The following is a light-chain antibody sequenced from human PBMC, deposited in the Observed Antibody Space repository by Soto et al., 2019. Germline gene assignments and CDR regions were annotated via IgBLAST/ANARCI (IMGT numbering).Light chain of an antibody. CDR1: QDIRNY. V-gene: IGKV1-33*01. Sequence: DIQMTQSPSSVSASVGDRITITCRASQDIRNYLNWYQQKPGKAPKLLIYDASNLETGVPSRFSGSGSGTDFTFTISSLQPEDIATYYCQQYRNLVALTFGGGTKVDIK. CDR2: DAS. J-gene: IGKJ4*01. CDR3: QQYRNLVALT.